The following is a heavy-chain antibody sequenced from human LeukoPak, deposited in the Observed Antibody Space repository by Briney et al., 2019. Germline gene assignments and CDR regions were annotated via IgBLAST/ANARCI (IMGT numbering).Heavy chain of an antibody. D-gene: IGHD1-26*01. CDR1: GGSISSSSYY. Sequence: SETLSLTCTVSGGSISSSSYYWGWIRQPLGKGPEWIGSIYYSGTTYYNPSLKSRVTISVDTSKNQFSLNLSSVTAADTAMYYCSRSRYSGSYPSFDYWGQGTLVTVSS. CDR3: SRSRYSGSYPSFDY. CDR2: IYYSGTT. J-gene: IGHJ4*02. V-gene: IGHV4-39*01.